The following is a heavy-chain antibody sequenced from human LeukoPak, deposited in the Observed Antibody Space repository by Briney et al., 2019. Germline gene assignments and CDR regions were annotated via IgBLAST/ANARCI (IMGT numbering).Heavy chain of an antibody. D-gene: IGHD3-10*01. CDR1: GGTFSSYA. CDR2: INPNSGGT. CDR3: ARADYYGSGEDFDY. V-gene: IGHV1-2*06. Sequence: ASVKVSCKASGGTFSSYAISWVRQAPGQGLEWMGRINPNSGGTNYAQKFQGRVTMTRDTSNSTAYMELSRLRSDDTAVYYCARADYYGSGEDFDYWGQGTLVTVSS. J-gene: IGHJ4*02.